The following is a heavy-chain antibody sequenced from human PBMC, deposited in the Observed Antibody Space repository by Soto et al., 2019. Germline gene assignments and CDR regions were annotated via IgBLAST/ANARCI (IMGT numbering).Heavy chain of an antibody. V-gene: IGHV5-51*01. D-gene: IGHD3-3*01. CDR2: IYPDDSDT. CDR1: VYSFTNYC. CDR3: ARLEWLSLAAWSDP. J-gene: IGHJ5*02. Sequence: GESLKISCKGSVYSFTNYCIGWVRQMPGKGLEWMCMIYPDDSDTKYSPSLQGQVTFSADKSINTAYLQWSSLKASDTAIYYCARLEWLSLAAWSDPWGQGTLVNVSS.